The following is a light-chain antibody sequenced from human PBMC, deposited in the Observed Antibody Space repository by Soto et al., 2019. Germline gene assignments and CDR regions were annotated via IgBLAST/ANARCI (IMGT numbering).Light chain of an antibody. CDR2: DVA. Sequence: QSALTQPASVSGSPGQPITISCTGTSTDVGRYNYVSWYQQHPGKAPKLMIYDVANRPSGVSNRFSGSKSGITASLTISGLQAEYEADYYCSSYTTSSTYVFGTGTKVTVL. CDR3: SSYTTSSTYV. V-gene: IGLV2-14*01. J-gene: IGLJ1*01. CDR1: STDVGRYNY.